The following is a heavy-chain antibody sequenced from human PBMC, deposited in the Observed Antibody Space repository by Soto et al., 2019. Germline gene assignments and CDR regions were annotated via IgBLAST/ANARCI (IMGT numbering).Heavy chain of an antibody. CDR1: GGSISSGGYS. D-gene: IGHD2-15*01. CDR3: ARGPYCSGGSCYFDY. V-gene: IGHV4-30-2*01. J-gene: IGHJ4*02. Sequence: PSETLSLTCAVSGGSISSGGYSWSWIRQPPGKGLEWIGYIYHSGSTYYNPSLKSRVTISVDRSKNQFSLKLSSVTAAGTAVYYCARGPYCSGGSCYFDYWGQGTLVTVSS. CDR2: IYHSGST.